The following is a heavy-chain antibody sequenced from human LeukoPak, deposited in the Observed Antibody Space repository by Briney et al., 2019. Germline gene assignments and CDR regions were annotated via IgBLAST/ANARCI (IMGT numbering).Heavy chain of an antibody. CDR1: GYTFTGYY. Sequence: VAPVKVSCKASGYTFTGYYMHWVRQAPGQGLEWMGWINPNSGGTNYAQKFQGRVTMTRDTSISTAYMELSRLRSDDTAVYYCARGGAYYDFWSGYLYEHYWGQGTLVTVSS. J-gene: IGHJ4*02. CDR3: ARGGAYYDFWSGYLYEHY. CDR2: INPNSGGT. V-gene: IGHV1-2*02. D-gene: IGHD3-3*01.